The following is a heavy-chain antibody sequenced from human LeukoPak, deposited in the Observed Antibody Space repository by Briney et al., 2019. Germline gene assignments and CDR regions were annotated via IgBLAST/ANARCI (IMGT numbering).Heavy chain of an antibody. V-gene: IGHV4-34*01. CDR3: ARNYGDYVGSRAGFDY. D-gene: IGHD4-17*01. CDR2: INHSGSN. Sequence: PSETLSLTCAVYGGSFSGYYWSWIRQPPGKGLDLIGEINHSGSNNYNPSLKSRVNISVDTSKNQFSLKLSSVTAADTDVYYCARNYGDYVGSRAGFDYWGQGTLVTVSS. CDR1: GGSFSGYY. J-gene: IGHJ4*02.